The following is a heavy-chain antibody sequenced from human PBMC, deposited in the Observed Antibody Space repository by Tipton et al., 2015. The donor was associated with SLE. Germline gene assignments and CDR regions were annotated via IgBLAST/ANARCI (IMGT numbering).Heavy chain of an antibody. Sequence: TLSLTCAVYGGSFSGYYWSWIRQPPGKGLEWIGEINHSGSTNYNPSLKSRVTISVDTSKNQFSLKLRSVTAADTAVYYCAREGSYGPPDYWGQGTLVTVSS. J-gene: IGHJ4*02. V-gene: IGHV4-34*01. CDR3: AREGSYGPPDY. CDR1: GGSFSGYY. D-gene: IGHD5-18*01. CDR2: INHSGST.